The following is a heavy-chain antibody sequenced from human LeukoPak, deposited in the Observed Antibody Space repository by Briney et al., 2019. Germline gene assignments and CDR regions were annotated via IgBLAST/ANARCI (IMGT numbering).Heavy chain of an antibody. Sequence: PGGSLRLPCTASGFIFSSHWMTWVRQSPGKGLEWVANIKEDGSVKYYVDSVKGRFTISRDNTKNALYLQMNSLRADDTAVYFCARDSTWLLDYWGQGTLITVSS. D-gene: IGHD6-19*01. V-gene: IGHV3-7*03. CDR1: GFIFSSHW. CDR2: IKEDGSVK. CDR3: ARDSTWLLDY. J-gene: IGHJ4*02.